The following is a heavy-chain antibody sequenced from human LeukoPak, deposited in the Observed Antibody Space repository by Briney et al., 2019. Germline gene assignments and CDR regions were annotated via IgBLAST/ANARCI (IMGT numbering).Heavy chain of an antibody. CDR1: GYTFTSYY. CDR3: ARAPRGNSGYCSSTSCTDHRYNWFDP. J-gene: IGHJ5*02. Sequence: ASVKVSCEASGYTFTSYYMHWVRQAPGQGLEWMGIINPSGGSTSYAQKFQGRVTITRDTSASTAYMEVSSLRSEDTAVYYCARAPRGNSGYCSSTSCTDHRYNWFDPWGQGTLVTVSS. CDR2: INPSGGST. V-gene: IGHV1-46*01. D-gene: IGHD2-2*01.